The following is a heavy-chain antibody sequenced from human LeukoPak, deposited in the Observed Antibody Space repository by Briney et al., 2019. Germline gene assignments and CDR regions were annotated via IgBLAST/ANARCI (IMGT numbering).Heavy chain of an antibody. J-gene: IGHJ6*04. CDR2: ISWNSGSI. CDR3: AELGITMIGGV. CDR1: GFTFDDYA. D-gene: IGHD3-10*02. Sequence: GGSLRLSCAASGFTFDDYAMHWVRQAPGKGLEWVSGISWNSGSIGYADSVKGRFTISRNNAKNSLYLQTNSLRAEDTAVYYCAELGITMIGGVWGKGTTVTISS. V-gene: IGHV3-9*01.